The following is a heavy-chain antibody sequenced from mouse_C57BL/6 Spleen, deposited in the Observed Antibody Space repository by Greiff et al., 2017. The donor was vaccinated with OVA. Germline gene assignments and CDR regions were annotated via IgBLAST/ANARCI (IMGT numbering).Heavy chain of an antibody. V-gene: IGHV1-76*01. Sequence: QVQLQQSGAELVRPGASVKLSCKASGYTFTDYYINWVKQRPGQGLEWIARIYPGSGNTYYNEKFKGKATLTAEKSSSTAYMQLSSLTSEDSAVYFCARWGYYGSSPYYFDYWGQGTTLTVSS. CDR3: ARWGYYGSSPYYFDY. D-gene: IGHD1-1*01. J-gene: IGHJ2*01. CDR2: IYPGSGNT. CDR1: GYTFTDYY.